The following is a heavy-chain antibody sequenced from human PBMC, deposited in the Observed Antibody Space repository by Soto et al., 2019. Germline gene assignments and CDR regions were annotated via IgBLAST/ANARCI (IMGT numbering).Heavy chain of an antibody. V-gene: IGHV3-23*01. CDR3: AKDRSGWGSFDI. D-gene: IGHD3-16*01. CDR2: ITGGGHT. CDR1: GFTFND. Sequence: EVQVLESGGGLVQPGGSLRLSCSASGFTFNDINWVRQAPGKGLEWISRITGGGHTAYVGSVKGRFTISRDNSKNTGYLQMNRLRVDGTAVYYCAKDRSGWGSFDIWGQGTVVTVSS. J-gene: IGHJ3*02.